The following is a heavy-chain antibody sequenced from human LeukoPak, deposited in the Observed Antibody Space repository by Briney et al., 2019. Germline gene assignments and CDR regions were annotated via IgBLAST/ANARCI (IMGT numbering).Heavy chain of an antibody. CDR1: GVSISSSNSY. J-gene: IGHJ1*01. CDR3: ARQTGSGLFILP. CDR2: IYYTGNT. V-gene: IGHV4-39*01. D-gene: IGHD3/OR15-3a*01. Sequence: SETLSLTCTVSGVSISSSNSYWGWIRQPPGKGLEWIGSIYYTGNTYYNASLKSQVSISIDTSKNQFSLKLTSVTAADTSVYYCARQTGSGLFILPGGQGTPVTASS.